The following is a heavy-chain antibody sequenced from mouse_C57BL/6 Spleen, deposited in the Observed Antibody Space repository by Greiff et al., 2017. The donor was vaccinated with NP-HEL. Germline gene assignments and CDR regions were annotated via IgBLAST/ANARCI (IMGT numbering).Heavy chain of an antibody. CDR3: AREGDY. CDR1: GFTFSDYY. Sequence: EVQLVESGGGLVQPGGSLKLSCAASGFTFSDYYMYWVRQTPEKRLEWVAYISNGGGSTYYPDTVKGRCTISRDNAKNTLYLQMSRLKSEDTAMYYCAREGDYWGQGTSVTVSS. V-gene: IGHV5-12*01. CDR2: ISNGGGST. J-gene: IGHJ4*01.